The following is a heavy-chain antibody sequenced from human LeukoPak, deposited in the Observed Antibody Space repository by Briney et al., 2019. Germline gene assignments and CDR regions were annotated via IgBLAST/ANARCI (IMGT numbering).Heavy chain of an antibody. J-gene: IGHJ4*02. CDR2: IRSKPYGETT. CDR1: GFAFGDYA. Sequence: GGSLRLSCSASGFAFGDYAMIWFRQAPGKGLERVGFIRSKPYGETTEYAASVQGRFTISRDDSKSISYLQMNSLKTEDTAVYYCTRDAKGDYFGAGSSRYYFDYWGQGTLVTVSS. D-gene: IGHD3-10*01. V-gene: IGHV3-49*03. CDR3: TRDAKGDYFGAGSSRYYFDY.